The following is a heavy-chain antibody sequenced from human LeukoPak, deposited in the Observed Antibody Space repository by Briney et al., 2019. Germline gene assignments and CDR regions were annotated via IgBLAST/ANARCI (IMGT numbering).Heavy chain of an antibody. Sequence: GASVKVSCKASGYTFTGYYMHWVRQAPGQGLEWMGWINPNSGGTNYAQKFQGRVTMTRDTSISTAYMELSRLRSDDTAVYYCARPRVVTPLPWAATAVWGQGTTVTVSS. CDR1: GYTFTGYY. D-gene: IGHD3-3*01. CDR3: ARPRVVTPLPWAATAV. CDR2: INPNSGGT. V-gene: IGHV1-2*02. J-gene: IGHJ6*02.